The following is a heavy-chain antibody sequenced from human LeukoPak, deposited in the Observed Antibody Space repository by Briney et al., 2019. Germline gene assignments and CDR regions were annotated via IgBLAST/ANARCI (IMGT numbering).Heavy chain of an antibody. CDR3: AREGPWAKLDH. CDR1: GFTFSSYG. V-gene: IGHV3-33*01. Sequence: GGSLRLSCAASGFTFSSYGMHWVRQAPGKGLEWVAVIWYDGSNKYYADSVKGRFTISRDNSKNTLYLQMNSLRAEDTAVYYCAREGPWAKLDHWGQGTLVTVSS. CDR2: IWYDGSNK. J-gene: IGHJ4*02.